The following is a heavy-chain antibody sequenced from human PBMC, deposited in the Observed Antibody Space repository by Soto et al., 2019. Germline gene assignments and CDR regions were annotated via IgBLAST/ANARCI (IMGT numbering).Heavy chain of an antibody. CDR1: GFTFSSSA. J-gene: IGHJ4*02. CDR3: AKNCGGDCYTNFDF. D-gene: IGHD2-21*02. CDR2: VGGSGGTT. Sequence: EVQLLESGGGLVQPGGSLRLSCAASGFTFSSSAMSWVRQAPGMGLEWVSGVGGSGGTTYSADSVKGRFTISRDNSKNTLYLQMNSLRAEDTAVYYCAKNCGGDCYTNFDFWGQGTLVTVSS. V-gene: IGHV3-23*01.